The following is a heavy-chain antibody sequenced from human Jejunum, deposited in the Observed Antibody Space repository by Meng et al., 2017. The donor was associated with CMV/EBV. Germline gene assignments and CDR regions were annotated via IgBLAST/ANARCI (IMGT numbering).Heavy chain of an antibody. J-gene: IGHJ6*02. Sequence: FTFRGYGMHWVRQAPGKGLEWVAFVAYDGRIEYYADSVKGRFTISRENYKNTLYLQMNSLRAEDSAVYHCAKDRGSGGNGYGMDVWGQGTTVTVSS. CDR2: VAYDGRIE. CDR3: AKDRGSGGNGYGMDV. CDR1: FTFRGYG. D-gene: IGHD2-15*01. V-gene: IGHV3-30*02.